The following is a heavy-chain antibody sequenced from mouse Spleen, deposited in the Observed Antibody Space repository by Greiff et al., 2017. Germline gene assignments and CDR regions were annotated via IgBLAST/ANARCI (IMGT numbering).Heavy chain of an antibody. CDR3: NAWGGNLYYYAMDY. CDR2: IDPENGDT. D-gene: IGHD2-1*01. Sequence: EVKLMESGAELVRSGASVKLSCTASGFNIKDYYMHWVKQRPEQGLEWIGWIDPENGDTEYAPKFQGKATMTADTSSNTAYLQLSSLTSEDTAVYYCNAWGGNLYYYAMDYWGQGTSVTVSS. V-gene: IGHV14-4*02. J-gene: IGHJ4*01. CDR1: GFNIKDYY.